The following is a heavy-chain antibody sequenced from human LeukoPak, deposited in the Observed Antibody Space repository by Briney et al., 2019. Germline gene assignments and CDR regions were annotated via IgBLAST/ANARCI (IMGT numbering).Heavy chain of an antibody. Sequence: GGSLRLSCAASGFTFSSYGMHWVRQAPGKGLEWVAVIWYDGSNKYYADSVKGRFTISRDNSKNTLYLQMNSLRAEDTAVYYCAREGHSYGLSDYWGQGTLVTVSS. V-gene: IGHV3-33*01. J-gene: IGHJ4*02. D-gene: IGHD5-18*01. CDR1: GFTFSSYG. CDR3: AREGHSYGLSDY. CDR2: IWYDGSNK.